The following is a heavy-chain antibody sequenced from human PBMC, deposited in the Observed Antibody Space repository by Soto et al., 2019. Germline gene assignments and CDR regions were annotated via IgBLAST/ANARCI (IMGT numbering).Heavy chain of an antibody. D-gene: IGHD4-17*01. CDR1: GFTFSGSA. V-gene: IGHV3-73*01. CDR3: TRPRGDRKAGYDY. J-gene: IGHJ4*02. CDR2: IRSKANSYAT. Sequence: PGGSLRLSCAASGFTFSGSAMHWVRQASGKGLEWVGRIRSKANSYATAYAASVKGRFTISRDDSKNTAYLQMNSLKTEDTAVYYCTRPRGDRKAGYDYWGQGTLVTVSS.